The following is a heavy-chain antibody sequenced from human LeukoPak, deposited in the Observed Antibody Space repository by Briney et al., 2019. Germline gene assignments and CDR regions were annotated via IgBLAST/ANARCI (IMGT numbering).Heavy chain of an antibody. J-gene: IGHJ3*02. CDR3: ARGGTVAAFDI. CDR1: GFTFSSYA. D-gene: IGHD2-15*01. V-gene: IGHV3-64*01. CDR2: ISSNGGST. Sequence: GGSLRLSCAASGFTFSSYAMHWVRQAPGKGLEYVSAISSNGGSTYYANSVKGRFTISRDNSKNTLYLQMGSLRAEDMAVYYCARGGTVAAFDIWGQGTMVTVSS.